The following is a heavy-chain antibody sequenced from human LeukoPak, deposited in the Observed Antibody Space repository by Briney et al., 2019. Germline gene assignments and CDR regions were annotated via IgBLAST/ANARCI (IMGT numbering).Heavy chain of an antibody. CDR2: IYYSGST. Sequence: SETLSLTCTVPGGSISSSSYYWGWIRQPPGKGLEWIGSIYYSGSTNYNPSLKSRVTISVDTSKNQFSLKLSSVTAADTAVYYCARHEPHIGYGDYYFDYWGQGTLVTVSS. CDR1: GGSISSSSYY. J-gene: IGHJ4*02. V-gene: IGHV4-39*01. D-gene: IGHD4-17*01. CDR3: ARHEPHIGYGDYYFDY.